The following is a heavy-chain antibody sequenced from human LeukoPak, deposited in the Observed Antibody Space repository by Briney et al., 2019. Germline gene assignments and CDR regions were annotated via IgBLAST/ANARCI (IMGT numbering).Heavy chain of an antibody. V-gene: IGHV3-23*01. Sequence: GGSLRLSCGASGFTFSSHGMNWVRQAPGKGLEWVSTISGSGGRTYSADSVKGRFTISRDNSKNTVYLQMNSLRAEDTAVYYCAELGITMIGGVWGKGTTVTISS. CDR1: GFTFSSHG. CDR3: AELGITMIGGV. J-gene: IGHJ6*04. CDR2: ISGSGGRT. D-gene: IGHD3-10*02.